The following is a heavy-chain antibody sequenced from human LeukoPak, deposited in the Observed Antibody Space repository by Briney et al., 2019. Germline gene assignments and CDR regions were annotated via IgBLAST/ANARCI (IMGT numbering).Heavy chain of an antibody. Sequence: SETLSLTWAVYAGSFTGYYWSWIRQPPGKGLEWIGEINHSGSTNYNPSLKSRATISVDTSKNQFSLKLSSVTAADTAVYYCAGRGKSYGDYAVWFDPWGQGTLVTVSS. V-gene: IGHV4-34*01. J-gene: IGHJ5*02. CDR1: AGSFTGYY. CDR3: AGRGKSYGDYAVWFDP. D-gene: IGHD4-17*01. CDR2: INHSGST.